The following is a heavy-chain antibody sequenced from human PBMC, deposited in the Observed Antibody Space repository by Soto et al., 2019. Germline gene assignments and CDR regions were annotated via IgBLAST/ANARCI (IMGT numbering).Heavy chain of an antibody. CDR1: GFTFSSYA. CDR3: AKLVRDYGGNFDY. CDR2: ISGSGGST. Sequence: GGSLRLSCAASGFTFSSYAMSWVRQAPGQGLEWVSAISGSGGSTYYADSVKGRFTISRDNSKNTLYLQMNSLRAEDTAVYYCAKLVRDYGGNFDYWGQGTLVTVSS. D-gene: IGHD4-17*01. V-gene: IGHV3-23*01. J-gene: IGHJ4*02.